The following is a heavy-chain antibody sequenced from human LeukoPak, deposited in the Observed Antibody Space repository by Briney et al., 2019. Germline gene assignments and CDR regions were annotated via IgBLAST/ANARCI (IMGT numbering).Heavy chain of an antibody. CDR1: GFIFSNYA. Sequence: GGSLRLSCAASGFIFSNYAMSWVRQAPGKGLQWVSTISGSGDSTYYADSVKGRFTFSRDNSKNTLYLQMNTLRAEDTAVYFCAKLVGNFWSATDYWGQGTLVTVSS. J-gene: IGHJ4*02. V-gene: IGHV3-23*01. CDR2: ISGSGDST. D-gene: IGHD3-3*01. CDR3: AKLVGNFWSATDY.